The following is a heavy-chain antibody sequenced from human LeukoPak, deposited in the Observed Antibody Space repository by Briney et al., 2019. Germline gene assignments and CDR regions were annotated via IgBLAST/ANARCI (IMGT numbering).Heavy chain of an antibody. CDR2: ISYDGSNK. J-gene: IGHJ4*02. Sequence: GGSLRLSCAASGFTFSSYAMHWVRQAPGKGLEWVAVISYDGSNKYYADSVEGRFTISRDNSKNTLYLQMNSLRPEDTAVYYCARDGPDYGDFDYWGQGTLVTVSS. CDR1: GFTFSSYA. D-gene: IGHD4-17*01. V-gene: IGHV3-30*04. CDR3: ARDGPDYGDFDY.